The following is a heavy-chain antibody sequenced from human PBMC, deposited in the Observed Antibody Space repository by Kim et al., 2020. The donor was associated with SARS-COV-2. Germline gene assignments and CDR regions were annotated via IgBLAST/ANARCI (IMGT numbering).Heavy chain of an antibody. Sequence: GGSLRLSCVGSGFTFSRNSINWVRQAPGKGLEWVSYISSSSSSIYYADSVKGRFTISRDNAKDSVYLQMNGLRDEDTAVYYCARALDCTNTICYAGNCDYWGQGTLVTVSS. CDR1: GFTFSRNS. CDR2: ISSSSSSI. CDR3: ARALDCTNTICYAGNCDY. D-gene: IGHD2-2*01. J-gene: IGHJ4*02. V-gene: IGHV3-48*02.